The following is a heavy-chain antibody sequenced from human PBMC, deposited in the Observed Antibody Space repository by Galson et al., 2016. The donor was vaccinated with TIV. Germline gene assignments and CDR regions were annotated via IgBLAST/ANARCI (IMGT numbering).Heavy chain of an antibody. Sequence: SVKVSCKASGGTFSSFTISWVRQAPGQGLEWMGRIIPILGIANCAQKLQGRLSIIADKSTSTAYMEMSSLRSEDTAVYYCASDHEGDSWSGSYRVGYYNFMDVWGKGTTVTVSS. CDR3: ASDHEGDSWSGSYRVGYYNFMDV. CDR2: IIPILGIA. CDR1: GGTFSSFT. V-gene: IGHV1-69*02. J-gene: IGHJ6*03. D-gene: IGHD3-3*01.